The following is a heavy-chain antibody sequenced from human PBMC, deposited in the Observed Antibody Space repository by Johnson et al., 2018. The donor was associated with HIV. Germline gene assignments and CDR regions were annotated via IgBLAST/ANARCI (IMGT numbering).Heavy chain of an antibody. J-gene: IGHJ3*02. D-gene: IGHD3-16*01. CDR3: ARDPLENDYNWGQGAFDI. V-gene: IGHV3-64*01. Sequence: VQLVQSGGGLVQPGGSLRLSCAASGFTFSTYAMHWVRQAPGKGLEYVSGISCNGGTTYYANSTKGRFTISRDNSKKKLYRQMSSLRAEEMAVYYCARDPLENDYNWGQGAFDIWGQGTMVTVSS. CDR2: ISCNGGTT. CDR1: GFTFSTYA.